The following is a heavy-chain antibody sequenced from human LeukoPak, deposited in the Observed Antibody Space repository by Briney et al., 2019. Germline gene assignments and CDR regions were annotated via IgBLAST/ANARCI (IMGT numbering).Heavy chain of an antibody. CDR3: ARELGVYYFDY. J-gene: IGHJ4*02. V-gene: IGHV1-46*01. D-gene: IGHD3-16*01. Sequence: ASVKVSRKASGYTFTSYYMHWVRQAPGQGLEWMGIINPSGGSTSYAQKFQGRVTMTRDMSTSTVYMELSSLRSEDTAVYYCARELGVYYFDYWGQGTLVTVSS. CDR1: GYTFTSYY. CDR2: INPSGGST.